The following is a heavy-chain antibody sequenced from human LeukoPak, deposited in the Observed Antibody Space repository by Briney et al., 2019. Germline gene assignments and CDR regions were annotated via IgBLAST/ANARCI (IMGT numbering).Heavy chain of an antibody. D-gene: IGHD3-22*01. CDR3: AKAPDYYDCSCFDHFDY. J-gene: IGHJ4*02. CDR2: ISGSGGST. Sequence: GGSLRLSCAASGFTFSSYAMSWVRQAPGKGLEWVSAISGSGGSTYYADSVKGRFTISRDNSKNTLYLQMNSLRAEDTAVYYCAKAPDYYDCSCFDHFDYWGQGTLVTVSS. V-gene: IGHV3-23*01. CDR1: GFTFSSYA.